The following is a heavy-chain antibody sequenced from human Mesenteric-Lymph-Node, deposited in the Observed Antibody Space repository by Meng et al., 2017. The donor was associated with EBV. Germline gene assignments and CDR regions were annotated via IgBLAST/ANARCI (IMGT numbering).Heavy chain of an antibody. CDR1: CKICTDYH. J-gene: IGHJ4*02. V-gene: IGHV1-2*02. Sequence: QMGGSGARGKGPGSRVKCPWTDLCKICTDYHGIRVRTAPGQVLEWMGRINPHKEETKYAQKFKGGDSMTKDTSMNSAYLELKNLGSDGTAVFYCASAVGSGYDLWFDYWGQGTLVTVSS. CDR2: INPHKEET. CDR3: ASAVGSGYDLWFDY. D-gene: IGHD5-12*01.